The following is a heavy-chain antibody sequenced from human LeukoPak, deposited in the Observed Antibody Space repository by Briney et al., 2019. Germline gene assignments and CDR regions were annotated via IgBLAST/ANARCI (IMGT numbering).Heavy chain of an antibody. V-gene: IGHV1-2*06. CDR3: ATWRGSFYDY. J-gene: IGHJ4*02. Sequence: ASVKVSCKASGYTFTAYYIHWVRQAPGQGLEWMGQIDPNSDGTKYAQNFQGRVTMTRDTSISTAYMQVSRLRSDDTAVYYCATWRGSFYDYWGQGTLVTVSS. CDR1: GYTFTAYY. D-gene: IGHD2/OR15-2a*01. CDR2: IDPNSDGT.